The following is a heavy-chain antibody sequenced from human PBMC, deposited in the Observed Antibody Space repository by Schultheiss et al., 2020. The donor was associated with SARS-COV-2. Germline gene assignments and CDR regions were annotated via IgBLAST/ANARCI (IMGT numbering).Heavy chain of an antibody. J-gene: IGHJ4*02. CDR1: GFTFSSYS. CDR3: ARDSRRGGFDY. Sequence: GESLKISCAASGFTFSSYSMSWVRQAPGKGLEWVSAISGSGGSTYYADSVKGRFTISRDNSKNTLYLQMNSLRAEDTAVYYCARDSRRGGFDYWGQGTLVTVSS. CDR2: ISGSGGST. D-gene: IGHD3-16*01. V-gene: IGHV3-23*01.